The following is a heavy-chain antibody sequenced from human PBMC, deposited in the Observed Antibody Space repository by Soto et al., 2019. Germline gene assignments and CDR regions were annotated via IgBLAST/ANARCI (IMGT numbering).Heavy chain of an antibody. D-gene: IGHD2-21*01. CDR2: IKRDGTVT. V-gene: IGHV3-7*04. CDR1: GFTFSAFW. CDR3: ARDLSPPGEFFYDAFDV. Sequence: EVQLVESGGGLVQPGESLRLSCAASGFTFSAFWMTWLRQAPGKGLEWVANIKRDGTVTHYGDSVEGRCTLSRDNAQKSLFLQLNSLRHEDTAMYYCARDLSPPGEFFYDAFDVWGQGTFVTVSS. J-gene: IGHJ3*01.